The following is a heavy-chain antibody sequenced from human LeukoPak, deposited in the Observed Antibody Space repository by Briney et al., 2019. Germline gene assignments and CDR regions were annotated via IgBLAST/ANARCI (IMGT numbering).Heavy chain of an antibody. V-gene: IGHV3-30*18. CDR1: GFTFSSYG. D-gene: IGHD5-12*01. Sequence: GRSLRLSCAASGFTFSSYGMQGFRQAPDKGLEWVAAISNDGSNKYYADSVKGRFTISRDNSKNTLYLQMNSLRAEDTAVYYCAKVDIVATIDAGRLADYWGQGTLVTVSS. CDR3: AKVDIVATIDAGRLADY. J-gene: IGHJ4*02. CDR2: ISNDGSNK.